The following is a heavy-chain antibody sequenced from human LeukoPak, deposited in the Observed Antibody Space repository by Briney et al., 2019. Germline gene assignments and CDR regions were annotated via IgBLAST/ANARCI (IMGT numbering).Heavy chain of an antibody. CDR2: IKNDGSST. J-gene: IGHJ4*02. CDR1: GFAFSSYW. V-gene: IGHV3-74*01. Sequence: GGSLRLSCAASGFAFSSYWMHWVRQAPGKGLVWVSRIKNDGSSTSYADSVKGRFTISRDNAKNTLYLQMNSLRAEDTAVYYCAPAGGNSGDYFDSWGQGTLVTVSS. CDR3: APAGGNSGDYFDS. D-gene: IGHD4-23*01.